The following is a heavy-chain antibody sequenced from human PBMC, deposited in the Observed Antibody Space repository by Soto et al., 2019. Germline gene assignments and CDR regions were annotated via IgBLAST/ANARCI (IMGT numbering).Heavy chain of an antibody. V-gene: IGHV4-31*03. CDR3: ARAKIQPTGHLDY. CDR1: GGSISSGDYY. CDR2: IYYSGNT. Sequence: QVQLQQSGPGLVKPSQTLSLTCTVSGGSISSGDYYWSWIRQHPGKGLEWIGYIYYSGNTYFNPSLKSRVTISIDTSENQFSLRLTSVTAADTAVYYCARAKIQPTGHLDYWGQGTLVTVSS. J-gene: IGHJ4*02. D-gene: IGHD5-18*01.